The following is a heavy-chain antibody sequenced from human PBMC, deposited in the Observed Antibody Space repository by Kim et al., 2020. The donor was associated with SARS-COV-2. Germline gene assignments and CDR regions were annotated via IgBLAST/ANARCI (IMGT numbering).Heavy chain of an antibody. CDR1: GGSISSYY. D-gene: IGHD5-12*01. CDR2: IYYSGST. Sequence: SETLSLTCTVSGGSISSYYWSWIRQPPGKGLEWIGYIYYSGSTNYNPSLKSRVTISVDTSKNQFSLKLSSVTAADTAVYYCAGTVEMATWPSTVWGQGTLVTVSS. V-gene: IGHV4-59*01. CDR3: AGTVEMATWPSTV. J-gene: IGHJ4*02.